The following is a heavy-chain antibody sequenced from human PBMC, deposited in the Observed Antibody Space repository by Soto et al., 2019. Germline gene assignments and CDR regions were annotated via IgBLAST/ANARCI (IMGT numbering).Heavy chain of an antibody. CDR3: AREDPPRLN. CDR1: GYTFTSYG. Sequence: QVQLVQSGAEVKKPGASVKVSCKASGYTFTSYGISWVRQAPGQGLEWMGWISAYNGNTNYAQKLQGRVTMTTDTSTNKAFMELRSLGSDHTAVEYWAREDPPRLNRGQGTLVTVSS. V-gene: IGHV1-18*01. CDR2: ISAYNGNT. J-gene: IGHJ4*02.